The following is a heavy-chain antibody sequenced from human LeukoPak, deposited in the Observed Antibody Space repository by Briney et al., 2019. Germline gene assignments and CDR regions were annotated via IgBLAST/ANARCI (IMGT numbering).Heavy chain of an antibody. J-gene: IGHJ3*02. CDR2: NIPIFGTA. V-gene: IGHV1-69*05. CDR3: ASIVGATAHDAFDI. D-gene: IGHD1-26*01. CDR1: GGTFSSYA. Sequence: SVKVSCKASGGTFSSYAISWVRQAPGQGLEWMGGNIPIFGTANYAQKFQGRVTITTDESTSTAYMELSSLRSEDTAVYYCASIVGATAHDAFDIWGQGTMVTVSS.